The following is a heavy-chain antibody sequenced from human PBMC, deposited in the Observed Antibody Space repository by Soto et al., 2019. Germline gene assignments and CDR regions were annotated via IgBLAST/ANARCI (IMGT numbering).Heavy chain of an antibody. V-gene: IGHV1-18*01. CDR2: ISAYNGNT. Sequence: QALLVQSGAEVKKPGASVKVSCKASGYMFSNYGISWVRQAPGQGLEWMGWISAYNGNTHCEQKFEDRVTMTADTSTSTAYMEVRSLTSDDTAVYFCARVVPEQLLRYYYYYYMDVWGEGTTVTVSS. CDR3: ARVVPEQLLRYYYYYYMDV. D-gene: IGHD6-13*01. J-gene: IGHJ6*03. CDR1: GYMFSNYG.